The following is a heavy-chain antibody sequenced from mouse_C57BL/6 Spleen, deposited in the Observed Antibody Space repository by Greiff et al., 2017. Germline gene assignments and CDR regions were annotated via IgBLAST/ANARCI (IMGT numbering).Heavy chain of an antibody. CDR1: GYTFTTYP. V-gene: IGHV1-47*01. J-gene: IGHJ4*01. CDR2: FHPYNDDT. CDR3: ATGKYYAMDY. Sequence: QVHVKQSGAELVKPGASVKMSCKASGYTFTTYPIEWMKQNHGKSLEWIGNFHPYNDDTKYNEKFKGKATLTVEKSSSTVYMELSRLTSDDSAVYYCATGKYYAMDYWGQGTSVTVSS.